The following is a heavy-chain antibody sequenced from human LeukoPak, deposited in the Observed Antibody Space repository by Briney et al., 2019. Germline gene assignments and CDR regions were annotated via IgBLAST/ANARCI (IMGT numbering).Heavy chain of an antibody. CDR2: ISAYNGNT. V-gene: IGHV1-18*01. Sequence: GASVKVPCKASGYTFTSYGISWVRQAPGQGLEWMGWISAYNGNTNYAQKLQGRVTMTTDTSTSTAYMELRSLRSDDTAVYYCARVGGYSYGLERYYYYMDVWGKGTTVTVSS. CDR3: ARVGGYSYGLERYYYYMDV. J-gene: IGHJ6*03. D-gene: IGHD5-18*01. CDR1: GYTFTSYG.